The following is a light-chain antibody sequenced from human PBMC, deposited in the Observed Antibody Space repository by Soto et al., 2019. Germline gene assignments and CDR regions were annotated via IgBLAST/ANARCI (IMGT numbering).Light chain of an antibody. Sequence: EIVMTQSPATLSVFPGERATLSCRASQSVSSNLVWYQQKPGQAPKLLIYNTFTRATGIPVRFSGSGSGTEFPLTISSLQSEDLAVYYCQQYSSWPYTFGQGTKLEI. CDR3: QQYSSWPYT. CDR1: QSVSSN. CDR2: NTF. J-gene: IGKJ2*01. V-gene: IGKV3-15*01.